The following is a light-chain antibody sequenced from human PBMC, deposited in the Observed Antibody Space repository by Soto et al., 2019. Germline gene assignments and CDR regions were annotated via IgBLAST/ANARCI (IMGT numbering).Light chain of an antibody. CDR1: QSLLHTNGYTY. CDR3: MQGLQSSPT. CDR2: MGS. Sequence: EIVMTQSPLSLPVTPGEPASISCRSNQSLLHTNGYTYLDWYLQKPGQPPHLLIYMGSNRASGVPDSFSGAGLCTDFMLRISRVEAEDVGVYYCMQGLQSSPTFGPGTKVEI. J-gene: IGKJ3*01. V-gene: IGKV2-28*01.